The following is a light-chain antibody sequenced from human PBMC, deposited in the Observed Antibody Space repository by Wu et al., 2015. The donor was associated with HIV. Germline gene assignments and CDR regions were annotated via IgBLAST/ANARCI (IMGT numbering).Light chain of an antibody. V-gene: IGKV3-20*01. J-gene: IGKJ2*01. Sequence: EIVLTQSPGTLSLSPGERATLSCKASQTINSNYLAWYQQKPGQAPRLLIDGASNRATGIPDRFSVSGSGTDFTLTISRLEPEDFALYYCQQHDSSPYTFGQGTKLDIK. CDR2: GAS. CDR1: QTINSNY. CDR3: QQHDSSPYT.